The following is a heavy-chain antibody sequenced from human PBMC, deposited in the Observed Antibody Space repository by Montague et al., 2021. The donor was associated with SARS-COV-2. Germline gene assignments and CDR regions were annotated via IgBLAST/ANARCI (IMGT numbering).Heavy chain of an antibody. V-gene: IGHV4-59*02. CDR3: ARATSVRGAVNWFDP. J-gene: IGHJ5*02. CDR2: INYSGGT. Sequence: SETLSLTCAVSGGSVSSHYWNFIRHPPRKGLEWISYINYSGGTNYNPYLKSRVTISVDTSKNHFSLQLRSVTPADTAVYFCARATSVRGAVNWFDPWGQGTLVTVSS. CDR1: GGSVSSHY. D-gene: IGHD3-10*01.